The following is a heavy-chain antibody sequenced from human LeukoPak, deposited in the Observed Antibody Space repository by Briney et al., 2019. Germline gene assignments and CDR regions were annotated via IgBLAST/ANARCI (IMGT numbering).Heavy chain of an antibody. CDR1: GGSISSGGYY. D-gene: IGHD6-19*01. CDR3: ARALAYSSGWYPN. J-gene: IGHJ4*02. V-gene: IGHV4-30-2*01. CDR2: IYHSGST. Sequence: SETLSLTCTVSGGSISSGGYYWSWIRQPPGKGLEWIGYIYHSGSTYYNPSLKSRVTISVDRSKNQFSLKLSSVTAADTAVYYCARALAYSSGWYPNWGQGTLVTVSS.